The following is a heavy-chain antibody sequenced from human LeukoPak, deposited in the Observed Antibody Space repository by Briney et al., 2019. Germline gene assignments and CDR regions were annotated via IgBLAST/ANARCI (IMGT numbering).Heavy chain of an antibody. J-gene: IGHJ4*02. V-gene: IGHV4-59*01. CDR3: ARAETLAAIYFDF. CDR1: GGSISPYY. CDR2: IFYSGIT. Sequence: PSETLSLTCSVSGGSISPYYWSWIRQPPGKGLEWIGYIFYSGITTYNPSLKSRVTISLDSSKNQFFLRLTSVTAADTAMYYCARAETLAAIYFDFWGQGRLVTVSS. D-gene: IGHD6-25*01.